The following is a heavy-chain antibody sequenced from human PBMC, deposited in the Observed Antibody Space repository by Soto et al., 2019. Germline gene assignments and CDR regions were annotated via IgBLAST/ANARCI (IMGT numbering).Heavy chain of an antibody. CDR1: GFTFSSYN. D-gene: IGHD3-16*01. J-gene: IGHJ6*02. CDR2: ISLSSSTI. CDR3: TRRLEGYYSYGLDV. V-gene: IGHV3-48*02. Sequence: PGGSLRLSCAASGFTFSSYNMNWVRQAPGKGLEWVSYISLSSSTIHYADSVKGRFIISRDNAKSSLYLQMNSLRDEDTAVYYCTRRLEGYYSYGLDVWGQGPTVTVSS.